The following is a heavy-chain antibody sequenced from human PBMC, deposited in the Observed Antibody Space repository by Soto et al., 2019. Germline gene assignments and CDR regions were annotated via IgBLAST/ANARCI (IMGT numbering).Heavy chain of an antibody. CDR1: GYTFTGYY. Sequence: ASVKVSCKASGYTFTGYYMHWVRQAPGQGLEWMGWINPNSGGTNYAQKFQGWVTMTRDTSISTAYVELSRLRSDDTAVYYCARGLDVDTAMVRDYYGMDVWGQGTTVTVSS. CDR2: INPNSGGT. V-gene: IGHV1-2*04. J-gene: IGHJ6*02. D-gene: IGHD5-18*01. CDR3: ARGLDVDTAMVRDYYGMDV.